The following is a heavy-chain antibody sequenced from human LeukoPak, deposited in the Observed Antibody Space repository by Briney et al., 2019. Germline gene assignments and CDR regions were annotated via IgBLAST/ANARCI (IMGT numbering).Heavy chain of an antibody. CDR3: AGVGDFAEYFQH. CDR2: IYYSGST. J-gene: IGHJ1*01. CDR1: GGSISSYY. V-gene: IGHV4-59*01. Sequence: PSETLSLTCTVSGGSISSYYWSWIRQPPGKGLEWIGYIYYSGSTNYNPSLKSRVTISVDTSKNQFSLKLSSVTAADTAVYYCAGVGDFAEYFQHWGQGTLVTVSS. D-gene: IGHD1-26*01.